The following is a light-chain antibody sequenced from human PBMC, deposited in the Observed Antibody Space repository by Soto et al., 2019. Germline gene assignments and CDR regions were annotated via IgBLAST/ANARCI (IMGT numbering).Light chain of an antibody. CDR3: SSYTSSSTLYV. CDR2: DVN. J-gene: IGLJ1*01. Sequence: QSALTQPASVSGSPRQSITISCTGTSSDVGGYNYVSWYQQHPGKAPKLMIYDVNNRPSGVSNRFSGSKSGNTASLTISGLQAEDEADYYCSSYTSSSTLYVFGTGTKLTVL. V-gene: IGLV2-14*03. CDR1: SSDVGGYNY.